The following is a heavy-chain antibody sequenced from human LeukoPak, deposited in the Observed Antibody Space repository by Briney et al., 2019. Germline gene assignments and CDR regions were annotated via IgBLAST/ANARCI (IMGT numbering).Heavy chain of an antibody. D-gene: IGHD3-16*02. J-gene: IGHJ4*02. CDR1: GYTFIGYY. Sequence: GASVKVSCKASGYTFIGYYIHWVRQAPGQGLEWMGWINPNSGDTNYAQNFQGRVTMTRDTSISTAYMELSRLRSDDTAVYYCARDMITFGGVIVIQWGQGTLVTVSS. CDR2: INPNSGDT. CDR3: ARDMITFGGVIVIQ. V-gene: IGHV1-2*02.